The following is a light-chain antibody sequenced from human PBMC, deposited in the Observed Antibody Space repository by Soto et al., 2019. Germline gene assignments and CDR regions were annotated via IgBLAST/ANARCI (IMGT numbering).Light chain of an antibody. CDR1: SSDVGGYNY. V-gene: IGLV2-8*01. Sequence: QSALTQPPSASGSPGQSVTISCSGTSSDVGGYNYVSWYQQHPGKAPKLIIYEISKRPSGVPDRFSGSKSGNTASLTVSGLQAEDEADYYCYSYAGRTVVFGGGTKVTVL. CDR3: YSYAGRTVV. J-gene: IGLJ2*01. CDR2: EIS.